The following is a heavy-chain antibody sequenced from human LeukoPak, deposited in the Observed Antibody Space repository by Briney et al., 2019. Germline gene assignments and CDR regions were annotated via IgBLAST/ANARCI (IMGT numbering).Heavy chain of an antibody. CDR1: GYTFTGYY. D-gene: IGHD3/OR15-3a*01. Sequence: ASVKVSCKASGYTFTGYYMHWVRQAPGQGLEWMGIINPSGGSTSYAQKFQGRVTMTRDMSTSTVYMELSSLRSEDTAVYYCAREVGWTETSDYWGQGTLVTVSS. CDR2: INPSGGST. CDR3: AREVGWTETSDY. J-gene: IGHJ4*02. V-gene: IGHV1-46*01.